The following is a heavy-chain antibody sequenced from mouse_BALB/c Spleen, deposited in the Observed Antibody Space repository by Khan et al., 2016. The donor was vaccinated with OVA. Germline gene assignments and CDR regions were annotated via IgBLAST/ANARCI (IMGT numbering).Heavy chain of an antibody. Sequence: EVELVESGGGLVQPGGSRKLSCAASGFTFSDYGMAWVRQAPGKGPVWVAFISNLAYSIYYADTVTGRFTISRENAKNNLYLEMSSLRSEDTAMYYWERAWAMDYWGQGTSVTVSS. V-gene: IGHV5-15*02. J-gene: IGHJ4*01. CDR1: GFTFSDYG. CDR2: ISNLAYSI. CDR3: ERAWAMDY.